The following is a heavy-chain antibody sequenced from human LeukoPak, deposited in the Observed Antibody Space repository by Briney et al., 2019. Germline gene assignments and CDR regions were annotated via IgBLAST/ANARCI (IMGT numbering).Heavy chain of an antibody. J-gene: IGHJ4*02. CDR2: ISGSGGTT. D-gene: IGHD6-13*01. Sequence: GGSLRLSCAASGFTFSSYATSWVRQAPGKGLEWVSVISGSGGTTYYTDSVKGRFTISRDNSKNTLYLQMNSLRLEDTAVYYCAKDSSSSWFGGDSEWGQGTLVTVST. V-gene: IGHV3-23*01. CDR1: GFTFSSYA. CDR3: AKDSSSSWFGGDSE.